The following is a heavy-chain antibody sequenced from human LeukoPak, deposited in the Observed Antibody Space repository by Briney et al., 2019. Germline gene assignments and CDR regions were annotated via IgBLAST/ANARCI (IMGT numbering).Heavy chain of an antibody. D-gene: IGHD5-24*01. CDR1: GFTFDDYA. Sequence: GGSLRLSCVASGFTFDDYAMHWVRQAPGKGLEWVSLITWDGGSTYYADSVKGRFTISRDNNKNSLYLQMNSLRAEDTALYYCAKDIGWLQFYFDYWGQGTLVAVSS. J-gene: IGHJ4*02. CDR2: ITWDGGST. CDR3: AKDIGWLQFYFDY. V-gene: IGHV3-43D*04.